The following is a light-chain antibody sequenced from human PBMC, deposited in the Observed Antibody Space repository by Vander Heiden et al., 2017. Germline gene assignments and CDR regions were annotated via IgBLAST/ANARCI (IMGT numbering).Light chain of an antibody. V-gene: IGKV4-1*01. CDR1: QSVLYSSNNKNY. CDR3: QQYYSTIT. Sequence: IVLTHSQDSLPVSLGERATINCKSSQSVLYSSNNKNYLAWYQQKPGQPPKLLIYWASTRESGVPDRFSGSGSGTDFTLTISSLQAEDVAVYYCQQYYSTITFGQGTRLEIK. CDR2: WAS. J-gene: IGKJ5*01.